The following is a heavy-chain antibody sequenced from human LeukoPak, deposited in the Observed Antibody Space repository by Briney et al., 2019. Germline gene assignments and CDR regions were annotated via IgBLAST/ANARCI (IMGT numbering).Heavy chain of an antibody. Sequence: SETLSLTCAVYGGSFSGYYWSWIRQPPGKGLEWIGEINHSGSTNYNPSLKSRVTISVDTSKKQFSLKLSSVTAADTAVYYCARVAAYCGGDCSHPTLGYYGMDVWGQGTTVTVSS. CDR3: ARVAAYCGGDCSHPTLGYYGMDV. CDR1: GGSFSGYY. V-gene: IGHV4-34*01. D-gene: IGHD2-21*02. CDR2: INHSGST. J-gene: IGHJ6*02.